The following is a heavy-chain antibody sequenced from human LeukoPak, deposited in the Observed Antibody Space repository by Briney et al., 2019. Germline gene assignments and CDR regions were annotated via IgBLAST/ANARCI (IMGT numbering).Heavy chain of an antibody. Sequence: GGSLRLSCAASGFTFSSYAMSWVRQAPGKGLEWVSAISGSGGSTYYADSVKGRFTISRDNSKNTLYLQMNSLRAEDTAVYYCAKATSRVWLRLVWDYWGQGTLVTVSS. CDR3: AKATSRVWLRLVWDY. CDR2: ISGSGGST. CDR1: GFTFSSYA. J-gene: IGHJ4*02. D-gene: IGHD5-12*01. V-gene: IGHV3-23*01.